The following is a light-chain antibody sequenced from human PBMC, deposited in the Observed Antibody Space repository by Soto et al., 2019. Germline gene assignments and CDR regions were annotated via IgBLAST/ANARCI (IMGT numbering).Light chain of an antibody. CDR2: DAS. CDR1: QSISSY. Sequence: DIRMTKSQSSLSASVVNRVTITCRASQSISSYLNWYQQKPGKAPNLLIYDASRLQSGVPSRFSGSGGGTDFTLSISSVQPEDFAPYFCQQSYMDPITFGHGTRPEI. V-gene: IGKV1-39*01. J-gene: IGKJ5*01. CDR3: QQSYMDPIT.